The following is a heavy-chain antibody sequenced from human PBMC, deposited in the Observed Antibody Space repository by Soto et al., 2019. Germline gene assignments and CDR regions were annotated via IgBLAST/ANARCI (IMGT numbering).Heavy chain of an antibody. CDR2: INHSGST. CDR1: GGSFSGYY. CDR3: ARRASGVTYGDLYYFDY. D-gene: IGHD4-17*01. Sequence: SETLSLTCAVYGGSFSGYYWSWIRQPPGKGLEWIGEINHSGSTTYTPSLKSRVTISGDTSKNQFSLKLSSVTAADTAVYYCARRASGVTYGDLYYFDYWGQGTLVTVSS. J-gene: IGHJ4*02. V-gene: IGHV4-34*01.